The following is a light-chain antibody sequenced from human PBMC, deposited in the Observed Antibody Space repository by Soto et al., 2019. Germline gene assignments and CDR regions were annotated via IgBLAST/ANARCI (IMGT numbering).Light chain of an antibody. Sequence: IQMTQSPSSLSASVGDRVTITCRASQGVDSDLSWYQQKPGKAPKLLIYAASSLHSGVPTRFRGSGSGTHFTLTISSLQPEDVATSYCQQSYSTLVLTFGGGTKVELK. J-gene: IGKJ4*01. CDR3: QQSYSTLVLT. V-gene: IGKV1-39*01. CDR1: QGVDSD. CDR2: AAS.